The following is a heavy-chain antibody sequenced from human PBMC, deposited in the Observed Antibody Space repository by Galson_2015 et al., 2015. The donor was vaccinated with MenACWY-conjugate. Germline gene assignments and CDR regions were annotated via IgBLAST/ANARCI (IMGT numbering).Heavy chain of an antibody. Sequence: SVKVSCKASGGTFSSYAISWVRQAPGQGLEWMGGIIPIFGTANYAQKFEGRVTITADKSTSTAYMELSSLRSEDTAVYYCARDRRGYVSWIYYDIYWYFDLWGRGTLFTVSS. CDR2: IIPIFGTA. CDR1: GGTFSSYA. V-gene: IGHV1-69*06. D-gene: IGHD3-10*01. J-gene: IGHJ2*01. CDR3: ARDRRGYVSWIYYDIYWYFDL.